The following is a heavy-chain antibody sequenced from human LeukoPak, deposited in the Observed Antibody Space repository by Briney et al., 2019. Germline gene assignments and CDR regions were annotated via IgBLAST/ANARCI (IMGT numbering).Heavy chain of an antibody. Sequence: SETLPLTCAVYGGSFSGYYWSWIRQPPGKGLEWIGEINHSGSTNYNPSLKSRVTISVDTSKNQFSLKLSSVTAADTAVYYCAIKYSRGPNAFDIWGQGTMVTVSS. D-gene: IGHD6-6*01. CDR2: INHSGST. CDR1: GGSFSGYY. V-gene: IGHV4-34*01. CDR3: AIKYSRGPNAFDI. J-gene: IGHJ3*02.